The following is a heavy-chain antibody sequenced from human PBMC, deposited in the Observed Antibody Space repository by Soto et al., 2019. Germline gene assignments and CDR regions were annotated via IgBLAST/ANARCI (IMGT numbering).Heavy chain of an antibody. CDR3: ASDEGRDLFAY. CDR1: GYSFSSYG. D-gene: IGHD2-21*01. Sequence: GASVKVSCKASGYSFSSYGVSWVLQAPGQGLEWIGWINPYNGNTLNAQNLQGRVTLTTDTSTSTAYMELRSLRSDDTAIYYCASDEGRDLFAYRAQGTLVPVSS. V-gene: IGHV1-18*04. CDR2: INPYNGNT. J-gene: IGHJ4*01.